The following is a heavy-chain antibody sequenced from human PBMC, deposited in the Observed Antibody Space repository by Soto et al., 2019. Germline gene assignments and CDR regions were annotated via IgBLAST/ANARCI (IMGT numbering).Heavy chain of an antibody. Sequence: GSLRLSCAASGFTFSDYWTHWVRQAPGKGLVWVSRINSDGSVTKYAAVKGRFTISRDTSNGIAYLQMNSLNIEDSAVYYCSGAESPDTAYFSLYWGQGTPVTVSS. CDR1: GFTFSDYW. V-gene: IGHV3-74*01. CDR2: INSDGSVT. J-gene: IGHJ4*02. CDR3: SGAESPDTAYFSLY. D-gene: IGHD1-26*01.